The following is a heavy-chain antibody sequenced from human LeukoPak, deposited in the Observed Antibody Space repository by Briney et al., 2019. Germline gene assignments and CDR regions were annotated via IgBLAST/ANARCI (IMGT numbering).Heavy chain of an antibody. V-gene: IGHV4-61*02. CDR3: ARCPYDILTGYYSVDY. J-gene: IGHJ4*02. CDR1: GGSISSGSYD. CDR2: IYTSGST. D-gene: IGHD3-9*01. Sequence: SETLSLTCTVSGGSISSGSYDWSWIRQPAGKGLDWIGRIYTSGSTNYNPSFKGRVTISVDTSKNQFSLKLSSVTAADTAVYYCARCPYDILTGYYSVDYWGQGTLVTVSS.